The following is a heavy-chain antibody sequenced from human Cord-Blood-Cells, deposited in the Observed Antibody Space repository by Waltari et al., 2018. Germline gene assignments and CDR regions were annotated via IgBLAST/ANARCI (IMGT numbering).Heavy chain of an antibody. D-gene: IGHD1-26*01. CDR3: ARGGSGSYWYFDL. J-gene: IGHJ2*01. V-gene: IGHV3-33*01. CDR2: IWYDGSKK. Sequence: QVQLVESGGGVVQPGRSLRLSCAASGFTFSSYGMHWVRQAPGKGLEWVAVIWYDGSKKYYADSVKGRCTISRDNSKNTVYLQVNSVRAEDTAVYYCARGGSGSYWYFDLWGRGTLVTVSS. CDR1: GFTFSSYG.